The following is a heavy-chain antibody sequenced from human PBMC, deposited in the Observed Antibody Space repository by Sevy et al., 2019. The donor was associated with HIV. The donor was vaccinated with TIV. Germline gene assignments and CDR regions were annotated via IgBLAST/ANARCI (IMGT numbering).Heavy chain of an antibody. J-gene: IGHJ5*02. CDR2: ISYDGSNK. Sequence: GGSLRLSCAASGFTFSAYAMHWLRQAPGKGLEWVAIISYDGSNKYYADSVKGRLTISRDNSKNTLYLQINSLRAEDTAVYYCARDRVRGVYYDNTMDPWGQGTLVTVSS. CDR1: GFTFSAYA. V-gene: IGHV3-30*04. CDR3: ARDRVRGVYYDNTMDP. D-gene: IGHD3-22*01.